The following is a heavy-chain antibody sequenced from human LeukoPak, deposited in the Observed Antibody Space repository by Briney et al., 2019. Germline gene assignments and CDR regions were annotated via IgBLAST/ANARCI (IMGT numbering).Heavy chain of an antibody. V-gene: IGHV4-4*07. CDR1: GGSINNYY. CDR2: IYTRGST. J-gene: IGHJ3*02. D-gene: IGHD2-15*01. Sequence: PSETLSLTCTVSGGSINNYYWSWIRQPAGKGLEWIGRIYTRGSTNYNPSLKSRVTMSVDTSKNQFSLKLGSVTAADTAVYYCARGRYCSADICSGGDAFDIWGQGTMVSVS. CDR3: ARGRYCSADICSGGDAFDI.